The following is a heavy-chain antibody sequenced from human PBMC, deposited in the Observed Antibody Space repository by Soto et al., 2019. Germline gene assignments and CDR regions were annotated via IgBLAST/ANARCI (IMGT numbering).Heavy chain of an antibody. Sequence: ASVKVSCKASGYTFTGYYMHWVRQAPGQGLEWMGRINPNSGGTNYAQKFQGRVTMTRDTSKNQFSLKLSSVTAADTAVYYCARASSGYPYYFDYWGQGTLVTVSS. V-gene: IGHV1-2*06. CDR2: INPNSGGT. D-gene: IGHD3-22*01. CDR3: ARASSGYPYYFDY. CDR1: GYTFTGYY. J-gene: IGHJ4*02.